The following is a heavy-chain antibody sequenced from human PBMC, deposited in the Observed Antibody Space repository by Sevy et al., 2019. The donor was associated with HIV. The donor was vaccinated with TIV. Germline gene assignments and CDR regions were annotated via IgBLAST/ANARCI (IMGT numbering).Heavy chain of an antibody. CDR2: IHYKGTT. V-gene: IGHV4-39*01. CDR3: ARVDPSGPRDY. CDR1: GDSISGTDYS. D-gene: IGHD5-12*01. Sequence: SESLSLTCTVSGDSISGTDYSWGWIRQPPGKGLEWIGNIHYKGTTYYNPSLKSRVTVSVDTSKNQFSLRLSSVSAADTAVYYCARVDPSGPRDYWGQGTLVTVSS. J-gene: IGHJ4*02.